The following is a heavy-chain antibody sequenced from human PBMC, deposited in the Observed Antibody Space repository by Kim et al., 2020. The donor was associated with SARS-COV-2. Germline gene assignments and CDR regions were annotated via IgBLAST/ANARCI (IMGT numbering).Heavy chain of an antibody. CDR3: ARDSLVFGVVIPPLGYYGMDV. D-gene: IGHD3-3*01. J-gene: IGHJ6*02. V-gene: IGHV1-2*06. CDR2: INPNSGGT. CDR1: GYTFTGFY. Sequence: ASVKVSCKASGYTFTGFYMHWVRQAPGQGLEWMGRINPNSGGTNYAQKFQGRVTMTRYTSISTAYMELSRLRSDDTAVYYCARDSLVFGVVIPPLGYYGMDVWGQGTTVTVSS.